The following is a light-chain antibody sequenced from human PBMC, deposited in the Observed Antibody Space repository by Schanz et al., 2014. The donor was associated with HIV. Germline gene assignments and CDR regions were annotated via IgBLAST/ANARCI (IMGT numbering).Light chain of an antibody. Sequence: DIVMTQSPDSLAVSLGERATINCKSSQSVLDSSNNKNFLAWYQHKPRHSPKLLIYWASTRESGVPERFSGSGSGTDFTLTISNLQPEDFATYYCQQSYSIPFTFGPGTKVDIK. CDR2: WAS. CDR3: QQSYSIPFT. CDR1: QSVLDSSNNKNF. J-gene: IGKJ3*01. V-gene: IGKV4-1*01.